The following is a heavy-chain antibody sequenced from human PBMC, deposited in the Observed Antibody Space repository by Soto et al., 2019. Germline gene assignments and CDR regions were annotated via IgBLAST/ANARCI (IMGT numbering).Heavy chain of an antibody. V-gene: IGHV3-30*18. D-gene: IGHD3-22*01. CDR2: ISYDGSNK. CDR1: GFTFSSYG. J-gene: IGHJ4*02. Sequence: QVQLVESGGGVVQPGRSLRLSCAASGFTFSSYGMHWVRQAPGKGLEWVAVISYDGSNKYYADSVKGRFTISRDNSKNTMYLQVNSLRAEDTAVYCCAKASGYDSSGYSFDYWGQGTLVTVSS. CDR3: AKASGYDSSGYSFDY.